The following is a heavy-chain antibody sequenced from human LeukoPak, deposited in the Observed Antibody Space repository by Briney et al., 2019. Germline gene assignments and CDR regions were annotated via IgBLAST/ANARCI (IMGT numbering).Heavy chain of an antibody. D-gene: IGHD3-16*02. V-gene: IGHV3-7*01. CDR3: ARHIVGEQNFDY. J-gene: IGHJ4*02. Sequence: GGSLRLPCAASGFTFGAYWMSWFRQAPGKGPEGVASIKDDGSAQFYVDSLEGRFTISRDNAKNTLYLQTDTMRVEDTAVYYCARHIVGEQNFDYWSQGTLVTVSS. CDR2: IKDDGSAQ. CDR1: GFTFGAYW.